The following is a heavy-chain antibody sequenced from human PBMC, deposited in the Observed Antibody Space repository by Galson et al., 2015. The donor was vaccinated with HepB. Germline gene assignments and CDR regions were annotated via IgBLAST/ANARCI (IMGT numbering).Heavy chain of an antibody. J-gene: IGHJ6*02. V-gene: IGHV3-48*02. CDR3: ARAPTGYGLDV. CDR2: ISSISTGPI. Sequence: SLRLSCAASGFTFSSYNMNWVRHAPGKGLEWLSYISSISTGPIYYADSVKGRFTISRDNAKNSLYLQMNSLRDEDTAVYCCARAPTGYGLDVWGQGTTVTVSS. CDR1: GFTFSSYN.